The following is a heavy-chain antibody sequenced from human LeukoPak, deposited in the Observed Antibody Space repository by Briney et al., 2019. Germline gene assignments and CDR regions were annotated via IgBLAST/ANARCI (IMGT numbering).Heavy chain of an antibody. CDR3: AKGRAGMIRGVCDH. D-gene: IGHD3-10*01. CDR2: IRNDGSIK. V-gene: IGHV3-30*02. CDR1: GFIFSNYG. J-gene: IGHJ5*02. Sequence: GGSLRLSCAASGFIFSNYGMHWVRQAPGKGLEWVAFIRNDGSIKYYADSVKGRFTISRDNSKNTLYLQMSSLRVDDTAVYYCAKGRAGMIRGVCDHWGQGTLVTVSS.